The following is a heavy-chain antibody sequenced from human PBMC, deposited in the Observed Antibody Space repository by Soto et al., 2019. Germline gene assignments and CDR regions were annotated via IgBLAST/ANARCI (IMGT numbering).Heavy chain of an antibody. J-gene: IGHJ5*01. Sequence: ASVKVSCKASGYVFTGYYINWVRQAPGQGLEWMGWINPNSGDTSFLQKFQGRVSMTTDTSINTAYMELSRVTSDDTAVYYCARPFCSSNSCHNWFDSWGQGTLVTVSS. D-gene: IGHD2-2*01. CDR2: INPNSGDT. CDR1: GYVFTGYY. V-gene: IGHV1-2*02. CDR3: ARPFCSSNSCHNWFDS.